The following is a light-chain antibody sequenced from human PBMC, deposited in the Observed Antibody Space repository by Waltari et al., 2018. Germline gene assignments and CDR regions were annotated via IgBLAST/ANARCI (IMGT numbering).Light chain of an antibody. V-gene: IGLV1-44*01. CDR1: YSNVGSQT. Sequence: QSVLTQPPSASGTPGQRVTISCSGSYSNVGSQTVNWYQQLPGTAPKLLMYSDYHRPSGVPARFSGSKSGTSASLAITGLQSEDEADYYCATEDRLNGPIFGGGTKLTVL. CDR2: SDY. J-gene: IGLJ2*01. CDR3: ATEDRLNGPI.